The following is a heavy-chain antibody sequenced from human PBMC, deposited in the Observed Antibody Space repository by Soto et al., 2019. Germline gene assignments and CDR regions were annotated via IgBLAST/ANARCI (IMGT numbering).Heavy chain of an antibody. CDR2: IIPIFGTA. V-gene: IGHV1-69*12. Sequence: QVQLVQSGAEVKKPGSSVKVSCKASGGTFSSYAISWVRQAPGQGLEWMGGIIPIFGTANYAQKFQGRVTIXXDXSXXTAYMELSSLRSEDTAVYYCARDRRVWDSSDTFDYWGQGTLVTVSS. CDR3: ARDRRVWDSSDTFDY. J-gene: IGHJ4*02. CDR1: GGTFSSYA. D-gene: IGHD3-22*01.